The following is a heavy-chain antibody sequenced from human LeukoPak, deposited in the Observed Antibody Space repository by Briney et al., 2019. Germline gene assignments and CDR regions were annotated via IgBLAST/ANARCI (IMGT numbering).Heavy chain of an antibody. J-gene: IGHJ5*02. V-gene: IGHV1-8*01. Sequence: ASVKVSFKASGYSFSSYDINWECQPTGQGLEWLVLMNPNSGSTGYAQKFLARVIMARATCITIAFMELSMLTSDDTAIYSCARVKRFPTVWLDPWGQGTLVSVSS. CDR1: GYSFSSYD. CDR3: ARVKRFPTVWLDP. CDR2: MNPNSGST. D-gene: IGHD3-10*01.